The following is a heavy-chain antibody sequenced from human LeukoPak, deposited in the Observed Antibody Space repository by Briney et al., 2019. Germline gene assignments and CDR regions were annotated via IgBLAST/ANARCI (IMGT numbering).Heavy chain of an antibody. Sequence: SETLSLTCAVSGGSISSSNWWSWVRQPPGKGLEWIGEIYHSGSTNYNPSLKSRVTISVDASKNLFSLKLPSVTAADTAVYYCATCRDEFGDYGFTSWGQGTLVTVSS. D-gene: IGHD4-17*01. CDR3: ATCRDEFGDYGFTS. V-gene: IGHV4-4*02. CDR1: GGSISSSNW. J-gene: IGHJ5*02. CDR2: IYHSGST.